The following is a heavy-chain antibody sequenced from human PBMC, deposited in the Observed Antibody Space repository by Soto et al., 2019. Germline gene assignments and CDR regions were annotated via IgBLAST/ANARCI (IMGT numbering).Heavy chain of an antibody. J-gene: IGHJ5*02. V-gene: IGHV4-31*03. Sequence: PSETLSLTSTVSGGTISSGGYYWSWIRQHPGKGLEWIGYIYYSGSTYYNPSLKSRVTISVDTSKNQFSLKLSSVTAADTAVYYCARVRFIVATFNWFDPWGQGTLVTVSS. CDR1: GGTISSGGYY. D-gene: IGHD5-12*01. CDR2: IYYSGST. CDR3: ARVRFIVATFNWFDP.